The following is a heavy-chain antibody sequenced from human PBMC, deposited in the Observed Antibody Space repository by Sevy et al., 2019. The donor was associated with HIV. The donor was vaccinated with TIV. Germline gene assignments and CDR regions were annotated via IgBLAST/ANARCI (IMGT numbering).Heavy chain of an antibody. CDR1: GFDFSTYD. CDR2: ISFDGSDK. CDR3: AKRERSYYDSSGNYDAFDV. Sequence: GGSLRLSCAASGFDFSTYDMHWVRQAPGKGLEWVAFISFDGSDKWYGDSVKGRFTISRDNSKSTLYVQMNTLRDEDTAVYYCAKRERSYYDSSGNYDAFDVWGQGTLVTVSS. J-gene: IGHJ3*01. D-gene: IGHD3-22*01. V-gene: IGHV3-33*03.